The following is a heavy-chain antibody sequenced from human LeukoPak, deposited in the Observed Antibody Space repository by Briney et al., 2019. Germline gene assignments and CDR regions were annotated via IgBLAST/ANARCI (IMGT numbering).Heavy chain of an antibody. J-gene: IGHJ6*03. Sequence: ASVKVSCKASGYTFTSYDINWVRQATGQGLEWMGWMNPNSGNTGYAQKFQGRVTMTRNTSISTGYMELSSLRSEDTAVYYCARGYYDILTKYYCYMDVWGKGTTVTVSS. CDR2: MNPNSGNT. V-gene: IGHV1-8*01. CDR3: ARGYYDILTKYYCYMDV. CDR1: GYTFTSYD. D-gene: IGHD3-9*01.